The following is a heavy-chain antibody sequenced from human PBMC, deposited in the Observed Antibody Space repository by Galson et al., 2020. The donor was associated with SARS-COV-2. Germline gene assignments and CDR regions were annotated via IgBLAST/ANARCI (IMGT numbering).Heavy chain of an antibody. Sequence: ASVKVSCKASGYSFTGQFMHWVRQAPGQGPEWMGWINPNSGGTKYAQKFQGRVTMTRDTSISTAYMELGRLRSDDTAVYYCARVGSSSQYYFDLWGQGTLVTVSS. D-gene: IGHD6-13*01. CDR3: ARVGSSSQYYFDL. J-gene: IGHJ4*02. CDR2: INPNSGGT. V-gene: IGHV1-2*02. CDR1: GYSFTGQF.